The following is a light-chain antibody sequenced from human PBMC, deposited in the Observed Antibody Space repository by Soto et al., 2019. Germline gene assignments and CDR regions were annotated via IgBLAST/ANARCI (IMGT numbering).Light chain of an antibody. CDR3: QKYNSDPPS. CDR2: AAS. J-gene: IGKJ1*01. CDR1: QAISSY. V-gene: IGKV1-27*01. Sequence: DIQMTQSPSSLSTSVGDRVTITCRTSQAISSYLAWYQQKPGKDPQLLIYAASTLQSGVPSRFSGSGSGTDFTLTISSLQPEDVATYYCQKYNSDPPSFGQGTKVDSK.